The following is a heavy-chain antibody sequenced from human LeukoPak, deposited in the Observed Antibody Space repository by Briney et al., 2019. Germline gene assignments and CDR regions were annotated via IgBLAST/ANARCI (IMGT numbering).Heavy chain of an antibody. CDR2: MNPNSGNT. J-gene: IGHJ6*02. CDR1: GYTFTSYD. D-gene: IGHD3-3*01. V-gene: IGHV1-8*01. CDR3: ARGEDFGVVIPYYYYGMDV. Sequence: ASVKVSCKASGYTFTSYDINWVRQATGQGLEWMGWMNPNSGNTGYAQKFQGRVTMTRNTSISTAYMELSSLRSEDTAVYYCARGEDFGVVIPYYYYGMDVWGQGTTVTVSS.